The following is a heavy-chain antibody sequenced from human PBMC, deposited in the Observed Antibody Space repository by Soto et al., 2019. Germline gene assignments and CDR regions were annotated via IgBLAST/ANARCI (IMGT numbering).Heavy chain of an antibody. CDR3: ARDGREASGIDV. J-gene: IGHJ6*02. D-gene: IGHD1-26*01. V-gene: IGHV4-59*11. Sequence: QVQLQKSGPGLVTPSETLSLTCTVSVGSISSHYWSWVRQAPGKGLEWIGFIYYRGNTFYNPSLKSRGTISVDTSNNQFSLKLDSVTPADTAVYYCARDGREASGIDVWGQGTAVTVSS. CDR1: VGSISSHY. CDR2: IYYRGNT.